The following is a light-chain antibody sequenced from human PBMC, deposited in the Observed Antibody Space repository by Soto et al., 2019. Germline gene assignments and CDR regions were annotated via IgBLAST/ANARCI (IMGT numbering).Light chain of an antibody. Sequence: IQMTQSPSSLSASVGDRVTITLLASQSISSYLNWYQQKPGKAPKLLIYAASSLQSGVPSRFSGSGSGTDFTLTISSLQPEDFATYYCLQDYNYPWTFGQGTKVDI. CDR3: LQDYNYPWT. CDR2: AAS. CDR1: QSISSY. V-gene: IGKV1-6*01. J-gene: IGKJ1*01.